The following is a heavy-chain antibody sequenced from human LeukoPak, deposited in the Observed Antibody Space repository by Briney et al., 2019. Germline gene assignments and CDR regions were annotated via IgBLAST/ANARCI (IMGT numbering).Heavy chain of an antibody. CDR1: GYTFTDFY. J-gene: IGHJ5*02. V-gene: IGHV1-46*01. Sequence: ASVKVSCKASGYTFTDFYIHWVRQAPGQGLECMGIINPSGGSTSYAQKFQGRVTMTRDMSTSTVYMELSSLRSEDTAVYYCARGGVGATTYVWFDPWGQGTLVTVSS. CDR2: INPSGGST. CDR3: ARGGVGATTYVWFDP. D-gene: IGHD1-26*01.